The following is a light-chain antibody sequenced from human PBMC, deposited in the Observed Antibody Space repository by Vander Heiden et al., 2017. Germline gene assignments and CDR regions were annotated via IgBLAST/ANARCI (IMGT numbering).Light chain of an antibody. CDR3: QQRSNWPGT. Sequence: EIVLTQSPATLSLSPGERATLSCRASQSVSSYIAWYQQKPAQAPRLLIYDASNRATGIPARFSGSESGTDFTLTISSLEPEDFAVYYCQQRSNWPGTFGQGTKVEIK. J-gene: IGKJ1*01. V-gene: IGKV3-11*01. CDR1: QSVSSY. CDR2: DAS.